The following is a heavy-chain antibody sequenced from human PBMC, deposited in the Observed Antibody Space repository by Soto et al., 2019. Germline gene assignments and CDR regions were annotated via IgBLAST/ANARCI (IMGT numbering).Heavy chain of an antibody. D-gene: IGHD3-9*01. J-gene: IGHJ2*01. CDR3: ARGGHPHYYIFSGSRSWYFNL. V-gene: IGHV4-59*01. CDR2: IFYSGKI. Sequence: PSETLSLTCTVSVGSISSYYWSWIRQPPGKGLEWIGYIFYSGKIDYNPSLKSRVTMSVDMSKNQISLKLTSVSAADTAVYYCARGGHPHYYIFSGSRSWYFNLWGRGPRVTVVS. CDR1: VGSISSYY.